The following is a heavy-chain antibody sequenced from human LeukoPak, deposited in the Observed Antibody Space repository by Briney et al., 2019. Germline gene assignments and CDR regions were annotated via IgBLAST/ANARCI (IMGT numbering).Heavy chain of an antibody. D-gene: IGHD2-2*01. J-gene: IGHJ4*02. CDR1: GYTFSAYG. V-gene: IGHV1-18*01. CDR3: ARSRCSGSTSCYHFFFFDS. CDR2: SSGTGYNM. Sequence: ASVKVSCKASGYTFSAYGITWVRQAPGQGLEWMAWSSGTGYNMEYAQKFQGRVTMTTDTSTGTAYLELRSLRFDDTAVYYCARSRCSGSTSCYHFFFFDSWGQGSLVTVSS.